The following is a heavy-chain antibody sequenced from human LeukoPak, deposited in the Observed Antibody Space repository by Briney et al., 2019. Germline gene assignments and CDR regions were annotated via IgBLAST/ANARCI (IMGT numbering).Heavy chain of an antibody. V-gene: IGHV4-34*01. CDR2: INHSGST. J-gene: IGHJ3*02. CDR1: GGSFSGYY. CDR3: ARGGGAMVRGVDAFDI. Sequence: QSSQTLSLTCAVYGGSFSGYYWSWIRQPPGKGLEWLGEINHSGSTNYNPPLKGRATISVDTSKNQFSLKLSSVTAADTAVYYCARGGGAMVRGVDAFDIWGQGTMVTVSS. D-gene: IGHD3-10*01.